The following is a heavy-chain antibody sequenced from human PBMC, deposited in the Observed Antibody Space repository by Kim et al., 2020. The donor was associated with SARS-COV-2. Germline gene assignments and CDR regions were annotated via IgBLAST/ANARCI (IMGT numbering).Heavy chain of an antibody. CDR3: ARAKIAARPGGNYYYYYGMDV. J-gene: IGHJ6*02. Sequence: SETLSLTCAVYGGSFSGYYWSWIRQPPGKGLEWIGEIYHSGSTNYNPSLKSRVTISVDTSKNQFSLKLSSVTAADTAVYYCARAKIAARPGGNYYYYYGMDVWGQGTTVTVSS. CDR2: IYHSGST. V-gene: IGHV4-34*01. D-gene: IGHD6-6*01. CDR1: GGSFSGYY.